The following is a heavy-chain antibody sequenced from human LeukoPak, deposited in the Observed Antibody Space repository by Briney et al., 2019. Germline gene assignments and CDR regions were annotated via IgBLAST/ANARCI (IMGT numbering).Heavy chain of an antibody. Sequence: SETLSLTCTASGGSISSYYWSWIRQPPGKGLEWIGYIYYSGSTYYNPSLKSRVTISVHTSKNQFSLKLSSVTAADTAVYYCARDYGGSSPFDYWGQGTLVTVSS. CDR1: GGSISSYY. D-gene: IGHD4-23*01. V-gene: IGHV4-59*01. CDR3: ARDYGGSSPFDY. J-gene: IGHJ4*02. CDR2: IYYSGST.